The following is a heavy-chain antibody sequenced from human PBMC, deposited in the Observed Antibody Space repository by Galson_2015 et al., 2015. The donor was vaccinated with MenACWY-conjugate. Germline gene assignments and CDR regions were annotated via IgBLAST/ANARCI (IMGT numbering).Heavy chain of an antibody. CDR2: IRSEANSYAT. CDR3: ASSVTTPLDN. V-gene: IGHV3-73*01. CDR1: GFSFSDFA. D-gene: IGHD4-17*01. Sequence: SLRLSCAASGFSFSDFAMHRVRQAPGKGLEWVGRIRSEANSYATTYAASVKGRFTISRDDSKNTAYLQMNSLKIEDTAVYYCASSVTTPLDNWGQGTLVTVSS. J-gene: IGHJ4*02.